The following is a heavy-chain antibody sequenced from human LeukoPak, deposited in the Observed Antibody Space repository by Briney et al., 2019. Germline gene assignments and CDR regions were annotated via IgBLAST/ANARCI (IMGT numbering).Heavy chain of an antibody. Sequence: SETLSLTCAVYGGSFSGYYWSWIRQPPGKGLEWIGEINHSGSTNYNPSLKSRVAISVDTSKNQFSLKLSSVTAADTAVYYCARSGGSYGVETWGQGTLVTVSS. CDR2: INHSGST. J-gene: IGHJ5*02. D-gene: IGHD1-26*01. V-gene: IGHV4-34*01. CDR3: ARSGGSYGVET. CDR1: GGSFSGYY.